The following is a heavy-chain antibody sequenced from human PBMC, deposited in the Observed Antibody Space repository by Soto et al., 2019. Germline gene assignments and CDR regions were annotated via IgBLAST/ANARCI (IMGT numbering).Heavy chain of an antibody. D-gene: IGHD2-15*01. V-gene: IGHV4-4*02. Sequence: QVQLQESGPGLVKPSGTLSLTCVVSGASISSNNWWSWVRQPPGKGLEWIGEIYHSGTTSYNPSLKSRVTMSVDKSKNQFSLKVTSVTAADTAVYFCAKDGSGHPYYSDNWGQGTLVTGSS. CDR2: IYHSGTT. CDR3: AKDGSGHPYYSDN. CDR1: GASISSNNW. J-gene: IGHJ4*02.